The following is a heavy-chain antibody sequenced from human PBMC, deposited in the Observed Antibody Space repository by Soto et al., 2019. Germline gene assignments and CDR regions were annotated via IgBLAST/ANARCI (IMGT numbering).Heavy chain of an antibody. V-gene: IGHV3-23*01. Sequence: EAQLLESGGDWAQPGGSLRLSCAASGFTFSSHGMSWVRQAPGKGLEWIAGLSRGGGTTYYADSVKGRFTISRDNSKKTPDLKMNRLEVEDTGLFLLGKDCQYRTDGFDVWGQGTMVTVSS. J-gene: IGHJ3*01. CDR1: GFTFSSHG. CDR3: GKDCQYRTDGFDV. CDR2: LSRGGGTT. D-gene: IGHD6-6*01.